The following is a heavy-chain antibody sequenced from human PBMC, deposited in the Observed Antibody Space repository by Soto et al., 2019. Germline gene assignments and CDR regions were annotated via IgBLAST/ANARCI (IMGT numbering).Heavy chain of an antibody. J-gene: IGHJ5*02. Sequence: QVQLQESGPGLVKPSQTLSLTCTVSGGSISSSDYYWSCIRQHPGKGMEWTGYIYYSGSDYYNPSLKSRVTISVDTSKNQFSRKLTAVTAADTAVYYCAREVSPNSRGWYTVLVRWFDPWGQGTLVTVSS. V-gene: IGHV4-31*03. CDR1: GGSISSSDYY. CDR3: AREVSPNSRGWYTVLVRWFDP. CDR2: IYYSGSD. D-gene: IGHD6-19*01.